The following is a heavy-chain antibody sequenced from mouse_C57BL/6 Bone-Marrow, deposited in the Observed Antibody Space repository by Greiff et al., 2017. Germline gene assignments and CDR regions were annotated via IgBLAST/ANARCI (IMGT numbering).Heavy chain of an antibody. V-gene: IGHV14-2*01. CDR3: APDGYVVDIDV. D-gene: IGHD2-3*01. Sequence: VQLQQSGAELVKPGASVKLSCTASGFNIKDYYMHWVKQRTEQGLEWIGRIDPEDGETKYAPKFPGKATITADTSSNTAYLQLSSLTSEDTAVYYCAPDGYVVDIDVWGTGTTVTVSS. CDR1: GFNIKDYY. J-gene: IGHJ1*03. CDR2: IDPEDGET.